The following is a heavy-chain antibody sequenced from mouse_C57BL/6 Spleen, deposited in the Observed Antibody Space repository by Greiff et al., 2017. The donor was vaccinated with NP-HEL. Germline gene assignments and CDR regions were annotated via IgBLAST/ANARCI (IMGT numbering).Heavy chain of an antibody. CDR3: ARFRYAMDY. Sequence: QVQLQQSVAELVKPGASVKLSCKASGYTFTSYWMHWVKQRPGQGLEWIGMIHPNSGSTNYNEKFKSKATLTVDKSSSTAYMQLSSRTSEDSAVYYCARFRYAMDYWGQGTSVTVSS. CDR2: IHPNSGST. V-gene: IGHV1-64*01. J-gene: IGHJ4*01. CDR1: GYTFTSYW.